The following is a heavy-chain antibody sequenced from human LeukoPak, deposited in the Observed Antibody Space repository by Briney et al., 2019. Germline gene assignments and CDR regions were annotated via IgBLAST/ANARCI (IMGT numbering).Heavy chain of an antibody. CDR3: ARDLKRGYSSGRYSWGTGSSNDY. D-gene: IGHD6-19*01. Sequence: ASVKVSWKASGYTFTSYGISWVRQAAGQGLEWMGWISGYNGNTYYAQNLQGRVTMTTDTSTSTAYMELRSLRSADTAVYYCARDLKRGYSSGRYSWGTGSSNDYWGQGTLVTVPS. CDR2: ISGYNGNT. V-gene: IGHV1-18*01. J-gene: IGHJ4*02. CDR1: GYTFTSYG.